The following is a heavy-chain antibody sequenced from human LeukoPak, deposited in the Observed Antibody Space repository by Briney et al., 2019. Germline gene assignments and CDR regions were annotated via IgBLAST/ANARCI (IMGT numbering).Heavy chain of an antibody. CDR2: IHPGDSDT. V-gene: IGHV5-51*01. D-gene: IGHD6-19*01. Sequence: GESLKISCKGSGYGFSSYWIGWVRQMPGKGLEWMGIIHPGDSDTRYSPSYQGQVTISADKSIRTAYLQWSSLKASDTAMYYCARHTLTGAVAGTADYWGQGTLVTVSS. CDR1: GYGFSSYW. J-gene: IGHJ4*02. CDR3: ARHTLTGAVAGTADY.